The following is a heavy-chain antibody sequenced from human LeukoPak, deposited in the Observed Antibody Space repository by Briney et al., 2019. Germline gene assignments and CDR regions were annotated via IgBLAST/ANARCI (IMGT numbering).Heavy chain of an antibody. V-gene: IGHV1-2*02. J-gene: IGHJ4*02. CDR1: GYXFTGYY. CDR3: ARVGGIAVAGDFDY. CDR2: INPNSGGT. Sequence: ASVKVSCKASGYXFTGYYMHWVRQAPGQGLEWMGWINPNSGGTNYAQKFQGRVTMTRDTSISTAYMELSRLRSDDTAVYYCARVGGIAVAGDFDYWGQGTLVTVSS. D-gene: IGHD6-19*01.